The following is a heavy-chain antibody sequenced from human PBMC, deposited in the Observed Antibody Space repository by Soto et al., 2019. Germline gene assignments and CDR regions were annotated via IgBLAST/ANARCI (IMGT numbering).Heavy chain of an antibody. Sequence: PGGSLRLSCAASGFIFSNYAMHWVRQAPGKGLEWMAVISYDGSNKYYADSVKGRFTISRDNPKNTLYLQMNSLRPDDTAVYYCVKDDRILGRRYFDLWGRGTLVTVSS. V-gene: IGHV3-30*18. CDR1: GFIFSNYA. J-gene: IGHJ2*01. D-gene: IGHD2-15*01. CDR3: VKDDRILGRRYFDL. CDR2: ISYDGSNK.